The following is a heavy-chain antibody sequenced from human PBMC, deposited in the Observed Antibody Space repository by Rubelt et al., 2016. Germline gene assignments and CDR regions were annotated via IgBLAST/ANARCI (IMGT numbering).Heavy chain of an antibody. V-gene: IGHV4-59*01. J-gene: IGHJ5*02. CDR1: GGSISRYY. CDR3: ARAHSSGWPFINWFDP. CDR2: IYYSGST. D-gene: IGHD6-25*01. Sequence: QVQLQESGPGLVKPSETLSLTRTVSGGSISRYYWSWIRQPPGKGLEWIGYIYYSGSTNYNPSLKSRVTISVDTSKNQFSLKLSSVTAADTAVYYCARAHSSGWPFINWFDPWGQGTLVTVSS.